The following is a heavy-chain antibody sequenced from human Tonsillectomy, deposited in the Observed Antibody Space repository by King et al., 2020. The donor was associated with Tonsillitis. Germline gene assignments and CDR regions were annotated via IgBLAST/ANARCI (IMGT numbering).Heavy chain of an antibody. CDR3: ARAPMTPSGEYQTIDY. V-gene: IGHV4-59*01. J-gene: IGHJ4*02. Sequence: VQLQESGPGLVKPSETLSLTCTVSGGSISSYYWSWIRQPPGKGLEWIGYIYYSGSTNYNPSLKSRVTISVDTSKNQFSLKLSSVTAADTAVYYCARAPMTPSGEYQTIDYWGQGTLVTVSS. D-gene: IGHD3-10*01. CDR2: IYYSGST. CDR1: GGSISSYY.